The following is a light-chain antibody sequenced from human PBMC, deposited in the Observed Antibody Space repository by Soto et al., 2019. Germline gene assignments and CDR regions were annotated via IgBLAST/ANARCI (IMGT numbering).Light chain of an antibody. CDR3: QTWGSGIVV. CDR2: LNSDGSH. CDR1: SGHSNYA. V-gene: IGLV4-69*01. Sequence: QLVLTQSPSASASLGASVKLTCTLSSGHSNYAIAWHQQHSEKGPRYLMKLNSDGSHSKGDGIPDRFSGSSSGAERYLTISSLQSEDEADYSCQTWGSGIVVFGGGTKLTVL. J-gene: IGLJ2*01.